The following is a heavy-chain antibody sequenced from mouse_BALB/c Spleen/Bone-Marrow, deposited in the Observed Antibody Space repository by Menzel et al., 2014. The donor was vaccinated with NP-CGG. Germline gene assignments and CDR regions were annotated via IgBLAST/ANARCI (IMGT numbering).Heavy chain of an antibody. D-gene: IGHD2-1*01. V-gene: IGHV1-59*01. CDR2: IDPSNSES. Sequence: QVQLQQSGPELVRPGTSVKMSCKASGYTFTSYWTHWVKQRPGQGLEWIGMIDPSNSESRLNQKFKDKATLNVDKPSNTAYMQLSSLTSEDSAVYYCARLDGNYRNYFDYWGQGTSLTVSS. CDR3: ARLDGNYRNYFDY. J-gene: IGHJ2*02. CDR1: GYTFTSYW.